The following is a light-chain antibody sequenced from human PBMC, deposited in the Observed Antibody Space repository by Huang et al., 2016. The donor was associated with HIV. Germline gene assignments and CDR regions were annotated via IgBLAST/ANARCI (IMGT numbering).Light chain of an antibody. Sequence: EIVLTQSPGTLSLSPGDRATLSCRASQFVANAYVAWYQPKPGQSPRLLIYGASMRASGIPDRFSGSGFGTDVTRTSSRLEPDDFAVYFCQQCGSPTWTFGQGTKVEIK. V-gene: IGKV3-20*01. CDR3: QQCGSPTWT. CDR2: GAS. J-gene: IGKJ1*01. CDR1: QFVANAY.